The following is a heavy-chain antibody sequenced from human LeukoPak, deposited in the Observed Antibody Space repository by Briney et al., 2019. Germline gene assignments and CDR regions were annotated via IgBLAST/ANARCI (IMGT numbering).Heavy chain of an antibody. D-gene: IGHD5-12*01. Sequence: SETLSLTCAVYGGSFSGYYWSWIRQPAGKGPEWIGRISGSGSTLYNPSLESRVTISLDTSNNQFSLKLSSVTATDTAVYYCARGYPIDPWGLGTLVTVSS. CDR2: ISGSGST. CDR3: ARGYPIDP. J-gene: IGHJ5*02. V-gene: IGHV4-59*10. CDR1: GGSFSGYY.